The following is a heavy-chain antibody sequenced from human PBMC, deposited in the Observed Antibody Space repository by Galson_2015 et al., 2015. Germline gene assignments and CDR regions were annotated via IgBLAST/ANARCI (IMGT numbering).Heavy chain of an antibody. CDR2: TYYRSKWYN. V-gene: IGHV6-1*01. D-gene: IGHD1-7*01. Sequence: CAISGDSVSSNSAAWNWIRQSPSRGLEWLGRTYYRSKWYNDYAVSVKSRITINPDTSKNQFSLQLNSVTPEDTAVYYCAREGVDWNYPPYYYYYGMDVWGQGTTVTVSS. J-gene: IGHJ6*02. CDR1: GDSVSSNSAA. CDR3: AREGVDWNYPPYYYYYGMDV.